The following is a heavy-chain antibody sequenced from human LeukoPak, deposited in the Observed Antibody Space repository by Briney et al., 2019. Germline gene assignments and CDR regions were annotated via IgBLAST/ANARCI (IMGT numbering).Heavy chain of an antibody. J-gene: IGHJ4*02. D-gene: IGHD6-13*01. Sequence: PGGSLRLSCSASGFTFSSYAMHWVRQAPGKGLEYVSAISSSGGRTYYADSVRGRFTISRDNSKNTLYLQMSSLRAEDTAVYYCVKGRYSNSWYSSDYWGQGTLVTVSS. V-gene: IGHV3-64D*09. CDR1: GFTFSSYA. CDR3: VKGRYSNSWYSSDY. CDR2: ISSSGGRT.